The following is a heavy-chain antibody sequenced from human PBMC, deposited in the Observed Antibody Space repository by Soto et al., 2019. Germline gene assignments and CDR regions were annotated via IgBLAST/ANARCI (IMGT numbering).Heavy chain of an antibody. CDR1: GYSFTSYW. D-gene: IGHD5-18*01. V-gene: IGHV5-10-1*01. J-gene: IGHJ6*02. Sequence: LKISCKGSGYSFTSYWISWVRQMPGKGLEWMGRIDPSDSYTNYSPSFQGHVTISADKSISTAYLQWSSLKASDTAMYYCARVDSYGPYYYYYGMDVWGQGTTVTVSS. CDR3: ARVDSYGPYYYYYGMDV. CDR2: IDPSDSYT.